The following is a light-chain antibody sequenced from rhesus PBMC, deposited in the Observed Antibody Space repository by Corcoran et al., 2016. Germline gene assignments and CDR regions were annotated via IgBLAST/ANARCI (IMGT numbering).Light chain of an antibody. CDR1: QGISTY. CDR2: AAS. J-gene: IGKJ4*01. CDR3: LQYNSDPLT. V-gene: IGKV1-43*02. Sequence: DIQMTQSPSSLSASVGDRVTITCRASQGISTYLNWYQQKPGKAPKRLIYAASSLEMGVPSRFSGSGFGTDFTLTISSLQPEDFATYYCLQYNSDPLTFGGGTKVEIK.